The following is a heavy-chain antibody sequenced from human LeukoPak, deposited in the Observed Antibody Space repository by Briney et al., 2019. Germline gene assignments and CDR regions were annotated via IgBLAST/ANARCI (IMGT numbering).Heavy chain of an antibody. CDR2: IYHSGNT. CDR1: GYSVSSAYS. Sequence: SEALSLTCTVSGYSVSSAYSWGWIRQPPGKGLEWIGSIYHSGNTYYNPSLKSRVLISVDTSKNQFSLNLSSVTAADTAMYHCAGSRNSGSYYELFDYWGQGTLVTVSS. D-gene: IGHD3-22*01. CDR3: AGSRNSGSYYELFDY. J-gene: IGHJ4*02. V-gene: IGHV4-38-2*02.